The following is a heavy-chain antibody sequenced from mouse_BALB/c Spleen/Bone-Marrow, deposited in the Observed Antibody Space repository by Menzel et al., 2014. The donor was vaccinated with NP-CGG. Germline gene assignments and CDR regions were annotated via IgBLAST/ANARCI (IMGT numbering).Heavy chain of an antibody. D-gene: IGHD1-1*01. CDR2: IRNKANGYTT. CDR3: ARDEHYDIYWCFDV. Sequence: EVKLVESGGGLVQPGGSLRLSCATSGFTFTDYYMSWVRQPPGKALEWLGFIRNKANGYTTEYSASVQGRFTISRDNSQSILYLQMNTLRAEDSATYYCARDEHYDIYWCFDVWGAGTTVTVSS. J-gene: IGHJ1*01. CDR1: GFTFTDYY. V-gene: IGHV7-3*02.